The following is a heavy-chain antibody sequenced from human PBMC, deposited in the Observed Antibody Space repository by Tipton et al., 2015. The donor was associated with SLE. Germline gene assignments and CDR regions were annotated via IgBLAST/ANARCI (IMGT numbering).Heavy chain of an antibody. CDR2: IHYDGINK. Sequence: GSLRLSCVASGFTFSSYAMHWVRQAPGKGLEWAAYIHYDGINKVYGNSVKGRFSISRDISKNTVYLQMNSLRPEDTAVYYCARESFPGVGWYSKGYWGQGTLVSVSS. D-gene: IGHD6-19*01. J-gene: IGHJ4*02. V-gene: IGHV3-30*02. CDR3: ARESFPGVGWYSKGY. CDR1: GFTFSSYA.